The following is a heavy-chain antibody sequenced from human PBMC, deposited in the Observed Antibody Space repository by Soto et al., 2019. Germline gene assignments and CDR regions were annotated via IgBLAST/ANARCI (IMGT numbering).Heavy chain of an antibody. CDR2: IKRKTDGGTT. J-gene: IGHJ6*02. D-gene: IGHD3-3*01. Sequence: EVQLVESGGGLVKPGGSLRLSCAASGFTFSNAGMNWVRQAPGKGLEWVGRIKRKTDGGTTDYAAPVKGRFTISRDDSKLTLYLQMNSLKTEDTALYYCTTLKGVDFWSATYGMDVWGQGTTVTVSS. CDR3: TTLKGVDFWSATYGMDV. CDR1: GFTFSNAG. V-gene: IGHV3-15*07.